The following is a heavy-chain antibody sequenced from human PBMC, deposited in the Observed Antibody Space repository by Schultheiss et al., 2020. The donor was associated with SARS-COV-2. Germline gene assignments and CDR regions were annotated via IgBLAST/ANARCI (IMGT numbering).Heavy chain of an antibody. V-gene: IGHV3-48*04. CDR2: ISSSSTI. CDR3: ARDQVPVVAATPGY. J-gene: IGHJ4*02. D-gene: IGHD2-15*01. CDR1: GFTFSSYS. Sequence: GGSLRLSCAASGFTFSSYSMNWVRQAPGKGLEWVSYISSSSTIYYADSVKGRFTISRDNAKNSLYLQMNSLRAEDTAVYYCARDQVPVVAATPGYWGQGTLVTVSS.